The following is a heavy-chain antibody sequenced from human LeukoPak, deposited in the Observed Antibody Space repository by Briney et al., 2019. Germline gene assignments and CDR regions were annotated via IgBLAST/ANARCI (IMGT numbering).Heavy chain of an antibody. V-gene: IGHV3-74*03. CDR3: ATGGSSGWYHFEY. Sequence: GGSLRLSCAASGCTFTSYWMHWVRQAPGKGRVWVSLINSDGSTTKYADSVKGRFTMSRDNAKNTLYLEMNSLRGEDTAVYYCATGGSSGWYHFEYWGQGTLVTVSS. D-gene: IGHD6-19*01. J-gene: IGHJ4*02. CDR1: GCTFTSYW. CDR2: INSDGSTT.